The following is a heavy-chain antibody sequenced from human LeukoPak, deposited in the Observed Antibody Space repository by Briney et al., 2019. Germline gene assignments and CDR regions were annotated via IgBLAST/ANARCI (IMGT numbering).Heavy chain of an antibody. J-gene: IGHJ5*01. CDR1: GGFTTYY. CDR3: ARGGSWFDS. CDR2: IHPDGTT. Sequence: PSETLSLTCAVSGGFTTYYWSWIRQSAEKGLEWIGRIHPDGTTDYNPSLKSRVIMSLDTIKDQFSLNLHFVTAADTAIYYCARGGSWFDSWGQGTLVTVSS. V-gene: IGHV4-4*07.